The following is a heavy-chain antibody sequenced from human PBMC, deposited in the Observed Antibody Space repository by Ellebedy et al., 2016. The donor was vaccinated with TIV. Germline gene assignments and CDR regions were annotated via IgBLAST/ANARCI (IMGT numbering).Heavy chain of an antibody. CDR1: GGSVSSGSYY. J-gene: IGHJ5*02. CDR2: IYDSGCT. CDR3: ARDPGASGGNVNRFDP. Sequence: GSLRLSCTVSGGSVSSGSYYWIWIRQPPGKGLEWIGYIYDSGCTNYNPSLKSRVTISVDKSTNQFPLKLSSVTAADTAVYYCARDPGASGGNVNRFDPWGQGTLVTVSS. D-gene: IGHD4-23*01. V-gene: IGHV4-61*01.